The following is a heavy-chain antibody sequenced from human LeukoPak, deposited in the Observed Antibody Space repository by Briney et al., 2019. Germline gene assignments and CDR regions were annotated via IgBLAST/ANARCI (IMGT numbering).Heavy chain of an antibody. D-gene: IGHD3-10*01. J-gene: IGHJ4*02. V-gene: IGHV3-30*18. CDR3: AKDGLWFGDLTYFDY. CDR1: GFTFSSYA. CDR2: ISSDGSNK. Sequence: PGGSLRLSCAASGFTFSSYAMSWVRQAPGKGLEWVAVISSDGSNKYYADSVKGRFTISRDNSKNTLFLQMNSLRAEDTAVYYCAKDGLWFGDLTYFDYWGQGTLVTVSS.